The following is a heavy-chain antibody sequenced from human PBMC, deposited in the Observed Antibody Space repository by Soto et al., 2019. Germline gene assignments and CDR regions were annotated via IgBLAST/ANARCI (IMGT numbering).Heavy chain of an antibody. CDR2: ISYSGST. V-gene: IGHV4-39*01. CDR3: ARHFEDCSGGSCYAPHFDI. D-gene: IGHD2-15*01. J-gene: IGHJ3*02. Sequence: SETLSLTCTVSGGSISSSSYYWGWIRQPPGKGLEWIGSISYSGSTYYNPSLKSRVTISVDTSKNQFSLKLSSVTAADTAVYYCARHFEDCSGGSCYAPHFDIWGQGTMVTVSS. CDR1: GGSISSSSYY.